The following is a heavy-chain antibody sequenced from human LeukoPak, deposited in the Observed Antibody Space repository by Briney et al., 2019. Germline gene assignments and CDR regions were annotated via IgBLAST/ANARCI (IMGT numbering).Heavy chain of an antibody. CDR3: ARASSLRGAYYFDY. Sequence: GSSVKVSCRTSGGTFSSSAISWVRQAPGQGLEWMGGIIPIFGSANYAQRFQGRVTITTDDSTSTVYMELSSLRSEDTAVYYCARASSLRGAYYFDYWGQGTLVTVSS. V-gene: IGHV1-69*05. J-gene: IGHJ4*02. CDR2: IIPIFGSA. D-gene: IGHD4-17*01. CDR1: GGTFSSSA.